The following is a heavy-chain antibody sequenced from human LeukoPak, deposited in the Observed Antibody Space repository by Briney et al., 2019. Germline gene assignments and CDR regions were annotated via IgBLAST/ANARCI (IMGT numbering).Heavy chain of an antibody. Sequence: PGGSLRLSCAASGFTFSSYSMNWVRQAPGKGLEWVSSISSSSSYIYYADSVKGRFTISRDNAKNSLYLQMNSLRAEDTAVYYCARDVEYSSSPGGYWGQGTLVTVSS. CDR2: ISSSSSYI. V-gene: IGHV3-21*01. CDR1: GFTFSSYS. J-gene: IGHJ4*02. CDR3: ARDVEYSSSPGGY. D-gene: IGHD6-6*01.